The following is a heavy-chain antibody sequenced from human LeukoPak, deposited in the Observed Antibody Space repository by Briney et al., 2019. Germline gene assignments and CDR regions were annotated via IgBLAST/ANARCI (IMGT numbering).Heavy chain of an antibody. Sequence: PGGSLRLSCAASGFTFSSYAMTWVRQAPGKGLEWVSAIGGNGGSTYYADSVKGRFTISRDNSKNTLYLQMNSLRAEDTAVYYCAKDASQDYYDSSGYGPWNWFDPWGQGTLVTVSS. CDR1: GFTFSSYA. V-gene: IGHV3-23*01. CDR3: AKDASQDYYDSSGYGPWNWFDP. D-gene: IGHD3-22*01. CDR2: IGGNGGST. J-gene: IGHJ5*02.